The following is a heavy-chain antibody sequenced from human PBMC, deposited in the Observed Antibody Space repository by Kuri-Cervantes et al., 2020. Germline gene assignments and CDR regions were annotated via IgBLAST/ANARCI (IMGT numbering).Heavy chain of an antibody. CDR1: GFTFSYYG. V-gene: IGHV3-13*01. Sequence: ETLSLTCAASGFTFSYYGKGLVWVSGIGSAVDTYYPGSVKGRFTISRDNAKNSLYLQMNSLRAEDTALYYCAKDQNHKYSSGRNDAFDIWGQGTMVTVSS. J-gene: IGHJ3*02. CDR2: IGSAVDT. CDR3: AKDQNHKYSSGRNDAFDI. D-gene: IGHD6-19*01.